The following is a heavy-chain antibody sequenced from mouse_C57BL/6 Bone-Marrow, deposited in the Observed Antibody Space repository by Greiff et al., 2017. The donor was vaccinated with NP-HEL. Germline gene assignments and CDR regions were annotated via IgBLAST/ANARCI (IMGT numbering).Heavy chain of an antibody. CDR1: GYAFSSSW. J-gene: IGHJ3*01. V-gene: IGHV1-82*01. CDR3: AREDDGYCSAY. Sequence: QVQLKESGPDLVKPGASVKISCKASGYAFSSSWMNWVKQRPGKGLEWIGRIYPGDGDTNYNGKFKGKATLTADKSSSTAYMQLSSLTSEDSAVYFCAREDDGYCSAYWGQGTLVTVSA. CDR2: IYPGDGDT. D-gene: IGHD2-3*01.